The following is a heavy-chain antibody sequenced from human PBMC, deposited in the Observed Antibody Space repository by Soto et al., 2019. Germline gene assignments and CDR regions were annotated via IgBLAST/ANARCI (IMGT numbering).Heavy chain of an antibody. J-gene: IGHJ4*02. Sequence: GGSLRLSCAASGFTFSSYAMHWVRQAPGKGLEWVAVISYDGSNKYYADSVKGRFTISRDNSKNTLYLQMNSLRAEDTAVYYCARDPGEWELPYFDYWGQGTLVTVSS. D-gene: IGHD1-26*01. CDR3: ARDPGEWELPYFDY. V-gene: IGHV3-30*04. CDR1: GFTFSSYA. CDR2: ISYDGSNK.